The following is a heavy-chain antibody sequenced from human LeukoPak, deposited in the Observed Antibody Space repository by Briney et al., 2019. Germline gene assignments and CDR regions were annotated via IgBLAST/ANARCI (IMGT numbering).Heavy chain of an antibody. CDR3: ARQLRRSSWYYFDY. V-gene: IGHV4-34*01. J-gene: IGHJ4*02. Sequence: SETLSLTCAVHGGSFSAYYWSWIRQSPEKGLEWIGEINHSGSTYYNPSLKSRVTISVDTSKNQFSLKLSSVTAADTAVYYCARQLRRSSWYYFDYWGQGTLVTVSS. CDR1: GGSFSAYY. D-gene: IGHD6-13*01. CDR2: INHSGST.